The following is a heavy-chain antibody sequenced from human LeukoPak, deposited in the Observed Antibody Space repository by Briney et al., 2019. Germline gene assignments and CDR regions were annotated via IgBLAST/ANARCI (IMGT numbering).Heavy chain of an antibody. CDR2: ISAYNGNT. CDR1: GYTFTSYG. Sequence: ASVKVSCKASGYTFTSYGISWVRQAPGQGLEWMGWISAYNGNTNYAQKLQGRVTMTTDTSTSTAYMELRSLRSDDTAVYYCARDPRYNWTNYYYYYMDVWGKGTTVTVSS. V-gene: IGHV1-18*01. CDR3: ARDPRYNWTNYYYYYMDV. D-gene: IGHD1-20*01. J-gene: IGHJ6*03.